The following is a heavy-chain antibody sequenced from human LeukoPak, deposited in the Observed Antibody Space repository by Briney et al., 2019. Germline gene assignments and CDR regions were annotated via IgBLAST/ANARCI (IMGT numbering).Heavy chain of an antibody. CDR1: GFTFSSYA. D-gene: IGHD2-21*02. CDR2: ISYDGSNK. V-gene: IGHV3-30*04. J-gene: IGHJ5*01. Sequence: GGSLRLSCAASGFTFSSYAMHWVRQAPGKGLEWVAVISYDGSNKYYADSVKGRFTVSRDNGKRSLYLHMNSLRAEDTAMYYCARGESSYCSGGCYFASWGQGTLVTISS. CDR3: ARGESSYCSGGCYFAS.